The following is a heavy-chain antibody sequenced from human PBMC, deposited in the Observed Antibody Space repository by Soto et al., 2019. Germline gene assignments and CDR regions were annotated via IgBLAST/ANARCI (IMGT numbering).Heavy chain of an antibody. CDR3: ARERITMVRGVIGLDV. CDR2: IYPGDSDT. D-gene: IGHD3-10*01. Sequence: GESLKISCKGSGYSFTSCWIGWVRQMPGKGLEWMGIIYPGDSDTRYSPSFQGQVTISADKSISTAYLQWSSLKASDTAMYYCARERITMVRGVIGLDVWGQGTTVTVSS. J-gene: IGHJ6*02. CDR1: GYSFTSCW. V-gene: IGHV5-51*01.